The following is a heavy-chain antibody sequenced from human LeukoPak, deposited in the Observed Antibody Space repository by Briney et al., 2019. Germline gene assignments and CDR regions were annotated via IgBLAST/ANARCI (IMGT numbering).Heavy chain of an antibody. D-gene: IGHD6-19*01. V-gene: IGHV1-69*05. CDR1: GGTFSSYA. J-gene: IGHJ4*02. Sequence: SVKVSCKASGGTFSSYAISWVRQAPGQGLEWMGRIISIFGTANYAQKFQGRVTITTDESTNTAYMELSSLRSEDTAVYYCARGNGDSSGWYYDYWGQGTLLSVSS. CDR3: ARGNGDSSGWYYDY. CDR2: IISIFGTA.